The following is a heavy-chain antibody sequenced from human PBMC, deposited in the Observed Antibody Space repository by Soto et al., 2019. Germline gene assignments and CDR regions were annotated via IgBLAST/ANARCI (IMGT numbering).Heavy chain of an antibody. CDR1: GYSFTSYW. D-gene: IGHD3-22*01. Sequence: PGESLKISCKGSGYSFTSYWISWVRQMPGKGLEWMGRIDLSDSYTNYSPSFQGHVTISADKSISTAYLQWSSLKASDTAMYYCASPDPTLYDSSGYYVMKGDYYYYYGMDVWGQGTTVTVSS. CDR3: ASPDPTLYDSSGYYVMKGDYYYYYGMDV. J-gene: IGHJ6*02. V-gene: IGHV5-10-1*01. CDR2: IDLSDSYT.